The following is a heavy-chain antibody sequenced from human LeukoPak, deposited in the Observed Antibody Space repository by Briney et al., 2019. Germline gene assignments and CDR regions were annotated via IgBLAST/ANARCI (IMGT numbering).Heavy chain of an antibody. J-gene: IGHJ4*02. CDR3: ARAMTTNQLGY. CDR2: IIPILGIA. D-gene: IGHD4-17*01. CDR1: GGTFSSYA. Sequence: SVKVSCKASGGTFSSYAISWVRQAPGQGLEWMGRIIPILGIANYAQKFQGRVTITADKSTSTAYMELSSLRSEDTAMYYCARAMTTNQLGYWGQGTLVTVSS. V-gene: IGHV1-69*04.